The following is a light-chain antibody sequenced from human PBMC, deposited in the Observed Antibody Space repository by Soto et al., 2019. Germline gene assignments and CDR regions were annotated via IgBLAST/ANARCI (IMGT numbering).Light chain of an antibody. V-gene: IGKV1-33*01. Sequence: IQLTQSPSSLSASVGEIVTITCRASQDIDDYLNWYQHRPGGAPQLLIDSASYLETGVPARFSGSGSGQDFSFTITRLQPEDSATFYSQLNDTRPTMTFGQGTRLDI. J-gene: IGKJ5*01. CDR2: SAS. CDR1: QDIDDY. CDR3: QLNDTRPTMT.